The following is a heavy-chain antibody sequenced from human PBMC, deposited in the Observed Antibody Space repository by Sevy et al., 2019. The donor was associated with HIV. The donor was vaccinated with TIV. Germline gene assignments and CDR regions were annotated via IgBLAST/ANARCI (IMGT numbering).Heavy chain of an antibody. D-gene: IGHD3-10*01. CDR1: GFNFSPYG. CDR3: VKDPHYDFFDY. J-gene: IGHJ4*02. V-gene: IGHV3-30*02. CDR2: IGYDGNKI. Sequence: GGSLRLSCAASGFNFSPYGMHWVRQAPGKGLEWVSFIGYDGNKIFYADSVRGRFTDSRDNSKNTLYLQMNSLSTEDTAVYYCVKDPHYDFFDYWGQGILVTVSS.